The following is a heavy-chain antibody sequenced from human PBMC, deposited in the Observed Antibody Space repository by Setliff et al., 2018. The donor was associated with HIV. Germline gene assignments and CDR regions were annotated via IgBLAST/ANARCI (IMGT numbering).Heavy chain of an antibody. J-gene: IGHJ4*02. V-gene: IGHV1-18*01. CDR3: AREPIDSSAAGADY. CDR2: ISAYNGNT. Sequence: ASVKVSCKASGYTFTDYAMNWVRQAPGQGLEWMGWISAYNGNTNYAQKLQGRVTMTTDTSTSTAYMELRSLRSEDTAVYYCAREPIDSSAAGADYWGQGTLVTVSS. CDR1: GYTFTDYA. D-gene: IGHD6-13*01.